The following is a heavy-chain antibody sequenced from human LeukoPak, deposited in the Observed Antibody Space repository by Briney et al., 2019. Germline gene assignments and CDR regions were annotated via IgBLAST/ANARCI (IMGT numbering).Heavy chain of an antibody. CDR2: MNPNRGNT. CDR3: ARVRYYDSSGYYLHAVDY. D-gene: IGHD3-22*01. V-gene: IGHV1-8*01. Sequence: ASVKVSCTASGYTFTSYDINWVRQATGQGLEWMGWMNPNRGNTGYAQKFQGRVTMTRNTSISTAYMELSSLRSEDTAVYYCARVRYYDSSGYYLHAVDYWGQGTLVTVSS. J-gene: IGHJ4*02. CDR1: GYTFTSYD.